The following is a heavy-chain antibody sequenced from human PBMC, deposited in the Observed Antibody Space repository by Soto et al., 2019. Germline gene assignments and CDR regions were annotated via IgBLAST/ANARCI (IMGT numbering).Heavy chain of an antibody. D-gene: IGHD3-16*01. CDR1: GFTFSSYA. J-gene: IGHJ6*03. CDR2: ISGSGGST. CDR3: AKFSPPLNYYYYYMDV. V-gene: IGHV3-23*01. Sequence: EVQLLESGGGLVQPGGSLRLSCAASGFTFSSYAMSWVRQAPGKGLEWVSAISGSGGSTYYADSVKGRFTISRDNSKNTLYLQMNSLRAEDTAVYYCAKFSPPLNYYYYYMDVWGKGTTVTVSS.